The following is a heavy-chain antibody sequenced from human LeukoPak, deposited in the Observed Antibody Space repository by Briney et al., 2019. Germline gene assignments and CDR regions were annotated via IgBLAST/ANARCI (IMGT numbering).Heavy chain of an antibody. D-gene: IGHD1-26*01. Sequence: EASVKVSCKASGYTFSDSYMHWVRQAPGQGFEWMAWIDLGGGANYAQKFQGRVTLTRDTSISTSYMELSSLKSDDTAVYYCVRGVGSPNWFDPWGQGTLVTVSS. CDR1: GYTFSDSY. V-gene: IGHV1-2*02. CDR3: VRGVGSPNWFDP. CDR2: IDLGGGA. J-gene: IGHJ5*02.